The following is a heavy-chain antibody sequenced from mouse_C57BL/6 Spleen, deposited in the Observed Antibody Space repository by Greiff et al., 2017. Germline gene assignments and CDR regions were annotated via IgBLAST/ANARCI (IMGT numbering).Heavy chain of an antibody. CDR1: GYSITSGYY. J-gene: IGHJ2*01. D-gene: IGHD4-1*01. V-gene: IGHV3-6*01. CDR2: ISYDGSN. CDR3: ARDPWDVGFDY. Sequence: EVQLQQSGPGLVKPSQSLSLTCSVTGYSITSGYYWNWIRQFPGNKLEWMGYISYDGSNNYNPSLKNRISITRDTSKNQFFLKLNSVTTEDTATYYCARDPWDVGFDYWGQGTTLTVSS.